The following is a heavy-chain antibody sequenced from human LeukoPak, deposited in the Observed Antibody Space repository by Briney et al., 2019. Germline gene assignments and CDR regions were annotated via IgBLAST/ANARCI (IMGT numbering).Heavy chain of an antibody. D-gene: IGHD3-10*01. J-gene: IGHJ4*02. Sequence: SETLSLTCAVYDGSFSGYYWSWIRQPPGKELEWIASINYGGTTYYNPSFKSRVTISVDTSKNQFSLRLSSVTAADTAVYLCARYVVYGSGKYYFDYWGQGSLVTVSS. CDR3: ARYVVYGSGKYYFDY. CDR2: INYGGTT. CDR1: DGSFSGYY. V-gene: IGHV4-34*01.